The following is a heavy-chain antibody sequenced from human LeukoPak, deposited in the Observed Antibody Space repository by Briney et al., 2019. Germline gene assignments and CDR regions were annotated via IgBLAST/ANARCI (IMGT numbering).Heavy chain of an antibody. V-gene: IGHV3-7*01. Sequence: WGSLRLSCAASGFTFSASWMTWVRQAPGRGLEWVANVDPDANTKNYLDSVKGRFTISRDNARNSLYLQMNSLRVEDTAIYYCARDPAYGALDYWGQGTPVTVSS. J-gene: IGHJ4*02. CDR2: VDPDANTK. CDR1: GFTFSASW. CDR3: ARDPAYGALDY. D-gene: IGHD4-17*01.